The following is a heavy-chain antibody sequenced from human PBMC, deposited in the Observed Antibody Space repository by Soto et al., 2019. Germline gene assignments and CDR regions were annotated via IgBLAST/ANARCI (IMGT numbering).Heavy chain of an antibody. V-gene: IGHV3-43*01. CDR3: AKGGYSYGYLPY. CDR1: GFTFDDYT. J-gene: IGHJ4*02. D-gene: IGHD5-18*01. Sequence: GGSLRLSCAASGFTFDDYTMHWVRQAPGKGLEWVSLISWDGGSTYYADSVKGRFTISRDNSKNSLYLQMNSLRTEDTALYYCAKGGYSYGYLPYWGQGTLVTVSS. CDR2: ISWDGGST.